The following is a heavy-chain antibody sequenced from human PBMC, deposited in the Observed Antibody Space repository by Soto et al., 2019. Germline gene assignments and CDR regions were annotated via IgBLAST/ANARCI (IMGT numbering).Heavy chain of an antibody. V-gene: IGHV3-23*01. D-gene: IGHD6-13*01. CDR2: ISGSGGST. CDR1: GFTFSSYA. Sequence: EVQLLESGGGLVQPGGSLRLSCAASGFTFSSYAMSWVRQAPGKGLEWVSAISGSGGSTYYADPVKGRFTISRDNSKNTLYLQMNSLRAEDTAVYYCAKEGVAAAWKQDYYYYYGMDVWGQGTTVTVSS. CDR3: AKEGVAAAWKQDYYYYYGMDV. J-gene: IGHJ6*02.